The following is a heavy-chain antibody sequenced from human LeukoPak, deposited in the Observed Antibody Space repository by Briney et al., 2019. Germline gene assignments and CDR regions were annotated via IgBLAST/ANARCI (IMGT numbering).Heavy chain of an antibody. V-gene: IGHV1-69*02. Sequence: SVKVSCKASGGTFSSYTISWVRQAPGQGLEWMGRIIPILGIANYAQKFQGRVTITADKSTSTAYMELSSLRSEDTAVYYCASSRAVAGRNLDYWGQGTLVTVSS. CDR3: ASSRAVAGRNLDY. J-gene: IGHJ4*02. D-gene: IGHD6-19*01. CDR1: GGTFSSYT. CDR2: IIPILGIA.